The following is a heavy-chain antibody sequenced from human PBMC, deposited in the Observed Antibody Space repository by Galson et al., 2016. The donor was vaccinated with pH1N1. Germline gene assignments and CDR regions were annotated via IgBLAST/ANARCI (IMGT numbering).Heavy chain of an antibody. CDR1: GFTFDDYA. J-gene: IGHJ4*02. V-gene: IGHV3-9*01. CDR3: AKVSGYSYGPFDY. CDR2: ISWNSGSI. D-gene: IGHD5-18*01. Sequence: SLRLSCAASGFTFDDYAMYWVRQAPGKGLEWVSGISWNSGSIGDADSVKGRFTISRDNAKNSLYLQMNSLRAEDTALYYCAKVSGYSYGPFDYWGQGTLVTVSS.